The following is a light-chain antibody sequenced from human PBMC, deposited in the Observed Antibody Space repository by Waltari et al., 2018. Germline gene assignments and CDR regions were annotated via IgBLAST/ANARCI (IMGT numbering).Light chain of an antibody. Sequence: DIFLTQSPGTLSLSPGEGATLSCRASQSISRFLAWYQQKPGQAPRLLIYDASTRATGIPDRFSGSWSGTDFSLTISRLDPEDFAVYYCQKYRTLPATFGQGTKVEIK. CDR1: QSISRF. J-gene: IGKJ1*01. CDR3: QKYRTLPAT. CDR2: DAS. V-gene: IGKV3-20*01.